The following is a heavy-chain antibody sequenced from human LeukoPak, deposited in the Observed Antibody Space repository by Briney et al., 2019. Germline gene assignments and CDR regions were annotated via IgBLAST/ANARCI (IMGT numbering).Heavy chain of an antibody. CDR2: ITGSGGWA. D-gene: IGHD4-17*01. CDR3: AKDPNGDYIGAFDI. J-gene: IGHJ3*02. CDR1: GFTFSSYA. Sequence: GGSLRLSCTASGFTFSSYAMSWVRQAPGKGLEWVSAITGSGGWALYADSVKGRFTISRDNSKNTLYLQMSSLRAEDTAVYYCAKDPNGDYIGAFDIWGQGTMVTVSS. V-gene: IGHV3-23*01.